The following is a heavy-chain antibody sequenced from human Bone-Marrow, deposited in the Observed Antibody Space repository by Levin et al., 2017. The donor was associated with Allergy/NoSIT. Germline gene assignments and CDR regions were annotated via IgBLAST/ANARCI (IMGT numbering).Heavy chain of an antibody. V-gene: IGHV4-59*02. CDR2: IYHSGSA. CDR1: GGSVSAYY. CDR3: ARDPGSAFDT. J-gene: IGHJ3*02. D-gene: IGHD1-14*01. Sequence: SCNVSGGSVSAYYWSWIRQPPGKGLEWIGHIYHSGSANYNPSLKRRVILSIDTSNNHFSLKMTSVTAADTAVYYCARDPGSAFDTGGQGTKVTVSS.